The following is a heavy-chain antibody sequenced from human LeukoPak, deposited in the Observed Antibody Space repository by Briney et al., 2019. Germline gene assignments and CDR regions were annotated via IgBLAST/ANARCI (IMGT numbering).Heavy chain of an antibody. Sequence: GASLRLSCAASGFTFSSYWMHWVRQPPGKGLVWVSRINSDGSSTSYADSVKGRFTISRDDAKNTLYLQMNSLRAEDTAVYYCARASWVYYGSGSDFDYWGQGTLVTVSS. J-gene: IGHJ4*02. CDR3: ARASWVYYGSGSDFDY. V-gene: IGHV3-74*01. D-gene: IGHD3-10*01. CDR1: GFTFSSYW. CDR2: INSDGSST.